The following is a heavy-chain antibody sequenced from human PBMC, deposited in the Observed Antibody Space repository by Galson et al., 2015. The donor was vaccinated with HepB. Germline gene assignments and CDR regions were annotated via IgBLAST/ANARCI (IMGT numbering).Heavy chain of an antibody. J-gene: IGHJ4*02. CDR3: AKEHGGPNDY. CDR2: INEDGSSR. CDR1: GVTLSRYW. Sequence: SLRLSCAASGVTLSRYWVHWVRQVPGKGLVWVARINEDGSSRAYADSVRGRFTISRDNAKNMLYLEMNSLRAEDTAGYYCAKEHGGPNDYWGQGTLVTVSS. V-gene: IGHV3-74*01. D-gene: IGHD5-24*01.